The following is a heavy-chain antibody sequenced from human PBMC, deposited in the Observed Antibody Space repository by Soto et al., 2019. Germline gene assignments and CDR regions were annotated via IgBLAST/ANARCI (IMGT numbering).Heavy chain of an antibody. CDR3: ARGQLPKENWFEP. J-gene: IGHJ5*02. CDR2: IWYDGSNK. D-gene: IGHD2-2*01. V-gene: IGHV3-33*01. Sequence: PGGSLRLSCASSVFTFSSYGMHWVRHAPGKGLEWVAVIWYDGSNKYYADSVKGRFTISRDNSKNTLYLQMNSLRAEDTAVYYCARGQLPKENWFEPWGQGTLVTVSS. CDR1: VFTFSSYG.